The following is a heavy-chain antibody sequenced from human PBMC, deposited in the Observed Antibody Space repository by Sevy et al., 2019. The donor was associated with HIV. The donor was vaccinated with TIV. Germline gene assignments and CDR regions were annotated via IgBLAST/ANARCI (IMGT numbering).Heavy chain of an antibody. CDR2: INTNTGNP. J-gene: IGHJ3*02. CDR1: GYTFTSHD. Sequence: ASVKVSCKASGYTFTSHDMIWVRHAPGEGLEWMGWINTNTGNPTYGQGFTGRFVFSLDTSVSTAYLQISSLKAADTAVYYCARDGAATGSDDFDIWGSTFDIWGQGTMVTVSS. CDR3: ARDGAATGSDDFDIWGSTFDI. D-gene: IGHD6-13*01. V-gene: IGHV7-4-1*02.